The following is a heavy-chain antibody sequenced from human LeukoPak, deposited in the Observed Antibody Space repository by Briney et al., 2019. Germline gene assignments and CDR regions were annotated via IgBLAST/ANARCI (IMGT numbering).Heavy chain of an antibody. CDR3: ARGRSYSSSWSFDY. CDR2: IYIDGST. V-gene: IGHV3-66*02. J-gene: IGHJ4*02. D-gene: IGHD6-6*01. CDR1: GFTFSSNY. Sequence: GGSLRLSCAASGFTFSSNYMSWVRQAPGKGLEWVSVIYIDGSTYYADSVKGRFTISRDNSKNTLYLQMHSLRTEDTAVYYCARGRSYSSSWSFDYWGQGTLVTVSS.